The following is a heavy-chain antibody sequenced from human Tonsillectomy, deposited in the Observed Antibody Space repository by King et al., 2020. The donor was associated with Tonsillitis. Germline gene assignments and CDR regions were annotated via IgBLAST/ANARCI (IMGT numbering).Heavy chain of an antibody. CDR1: GGSFSGYY. CDR3: ARGGRRIGRGGMDV. V-gene: IGHV4-34*01. CDR2: INHSGST. J-gene: IGHJ6*02. Sequence: VQLQQWGAGLLKPSETLSLTCAVYGGSFSGYYWSWIRQPPGKGLEWIGEINHSGSTNYNPSLKSRVTISVDTSKNQFSLKLSSVTAADTAVYYCARGGRRIGRGGMDVWGQGTTVTVSS. D-gene: IGHD1-14*01.